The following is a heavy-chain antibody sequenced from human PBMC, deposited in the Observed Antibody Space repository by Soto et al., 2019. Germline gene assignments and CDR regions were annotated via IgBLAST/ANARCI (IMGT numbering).Heavy chain of an antibody. Sequence: QVQLVESGGGVVQPGRSLRLSCAASGFTFSSYAMHWVRQAPGKGLEWVAVISYDGSNKYYADSVKGRFTISRDKSKNTLYLQMNSLTAEDTAVYYCARSLITIFGVVIRTSEYYFDYWGQGTLVTVSS. V-gene: IGHV3-30-3*01. J-gene: IGHJ4*02. CDR2: ISYDGSNK. CDR1: GFTFSSYA. CDR3: ARSLITIFGVVIRTSEYYFDY. D-gene: IGHD3-3*01.